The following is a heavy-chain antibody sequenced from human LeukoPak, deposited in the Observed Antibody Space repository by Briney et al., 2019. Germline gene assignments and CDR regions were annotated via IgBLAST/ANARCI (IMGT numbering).Heavy chain of an antibody. CDR1: GYIFTNFG. Sequence: ASVKVSCKASGYIFTNFGISWVRQAPGQGLEWMGWISAYNGNTNYAQKFRDRVIMTTDTSTCTAYMEVRGLRSDDTAVYYCARGDWLRRYFYMDVWGKGTTVTVSS. V-gene: IGHV1-18*01. CDR2: ISAYNGNT. CDR3: ARGDWLRRYFYMDV. D-gene: IGHD5-12*01. J-gene: IGHJ6*03.